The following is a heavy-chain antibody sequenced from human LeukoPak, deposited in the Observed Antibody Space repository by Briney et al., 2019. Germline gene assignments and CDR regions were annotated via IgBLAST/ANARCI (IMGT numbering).Heavy chain of an antibody. V-gene: IGHV3-7*03. Sequence: GGSLRLSCGASGFIFTDYWMTWARQAPGKGLEWVANTNKDGSEKWYVDSVKGRFTISRDNAKNSLYLQMNSLKAGDTALYYCVRDGNDGLNDWEYWGQGALVTVSS. CDR2: TNKDGSEK. D-gene: IGHD1-1*01. CDR3: VRDGNDGLNDWEY. CDR1: GFIFTDYW. J-gene: IGHJ1*01.